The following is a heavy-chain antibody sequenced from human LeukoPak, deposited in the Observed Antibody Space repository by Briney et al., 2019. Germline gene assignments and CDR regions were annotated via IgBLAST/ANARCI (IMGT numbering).Heavy chain of an antibody. V-gene: IGHV3-23*01. Sequence: QAGGSLRLSCAASGVTVSNNYTTWVRQAPGKGLEWVSAISGSGGSTYYADSVKGRLTISRDNSKNTLYLQMNSLRAEDTAVYYCAKGRWRIQLDALDYWGQGTLVTVSS. CDR2: ISGSGGST. CDR1: GVTVSNNY. J-gene: IGHJ4*02. CDR3: AKGRWRIQLDALDY. D-gene: IGHD5-18*01.